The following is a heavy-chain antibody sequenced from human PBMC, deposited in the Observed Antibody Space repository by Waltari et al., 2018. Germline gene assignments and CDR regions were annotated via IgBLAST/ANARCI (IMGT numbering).Heavy chain of an antibody. CDR1: GFTVSSNY. J-gene: IGHJ4*02. Sequence: EVQLVESGGGLIQPGGSLRLSCAASGFTVSSNYMSWVRQAPGKGLEWVSVFDSGGSTDYADSWKGRFTISRDNSKNTLYLQMNSLRAEDTAVYYCARRRYYGSGSPYYFDYWGQGTLVTVSS. CDR3: ARRRYYGSGSPYYFDY. V-gene: IGHV3-53*01. CDR2: FDSGGST. D-gene: IGHD3-10*01.